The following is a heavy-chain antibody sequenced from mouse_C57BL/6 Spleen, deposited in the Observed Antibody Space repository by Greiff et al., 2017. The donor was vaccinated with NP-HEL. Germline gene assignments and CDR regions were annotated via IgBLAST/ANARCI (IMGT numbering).Heavy chain of an antibody. CDR1: GFTFSDYG. J-gene: IGHJ4*01. D-gene: IGHD1-1*01. Sequence: EVKLVESGGGLVKPGGSLKLSCAASGFTFSDYGMHWVRQAPEKGLEWVAYISSGSSTIYYADTVKGRFTISRYNAKNTLFLQMTSLRSEDTAMYYCARGELRRAMDYWGQGTSVTVSS. V-gene: IGHV5-17*01. CDR3: ARGELRRAMDY. CDR2: ISSGSSTI.